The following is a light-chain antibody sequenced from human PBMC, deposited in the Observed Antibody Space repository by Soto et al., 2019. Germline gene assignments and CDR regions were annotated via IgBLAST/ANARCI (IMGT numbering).Light chain of an antibody. CDR2: AAS. V-gene: IGKV1-9*01. J-gene: IGKJ4*01. Sequence: DIQLTQSPSFLSASVGDRVTVTCRASQDISSFLAWYHQTPGKAPNLLIYAASTLQSGVPSRFSGSGSGTEFTLTISSLQPEDFATYYCQQLYSYPLTVGGGTKVDIK. CDR1: QDISSF. CDR3: QQLYSYPLT.